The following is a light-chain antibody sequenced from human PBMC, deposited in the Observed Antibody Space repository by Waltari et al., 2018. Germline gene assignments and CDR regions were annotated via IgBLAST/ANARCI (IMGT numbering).Light chain of an antibody. J-gene: IGLJ3*02. CDR1: ATDIGGYNY. CDR2: DVS. Sequence: QSALTQPASVSGSPGQSITISCTGTATDIGGYNYVSWYQQHPGKAPKLVIFDVSSRPSGISYRFSASKFGNTASLTISGLQPDDEADYYCCSFTSSSTWVFGRGTKLTVL. V-gene: IGLV2-14*03. CDR3: CSFTSSSTWV.